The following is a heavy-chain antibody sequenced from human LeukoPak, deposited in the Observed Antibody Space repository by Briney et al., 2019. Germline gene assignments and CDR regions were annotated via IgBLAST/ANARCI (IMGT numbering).Heavy chain of an antibody. CDR2: ISGSGGST. V-gene: IGHV3-23*01. CDR1: GFTFSSYA. J-gene: IGHJ4*02. CDR3: AKDLMHDFWSGYYVGSY. Sequence: GGSLRLSCAASGFTFSSYAMSWVRQAPGKGLEWVSAISGSGGSTYYADSVKGRFTISRDNSKNTLYLQMNSLRAEDTAVYYCAKDLMHDFWSGYYVGSYWGQGTLVTVSS. D-gene: IGHD3-3*01.